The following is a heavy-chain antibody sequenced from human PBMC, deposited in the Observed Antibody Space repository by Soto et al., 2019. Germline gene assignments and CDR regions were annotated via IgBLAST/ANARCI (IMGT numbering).Heavy chain of an antibody. V-gene: IGHV3-15*01. CDR1: GFTFSNAW. CDR3: TTEGYYDILTGYLPLGY. Sequence: RRLSCAASGFTFSNAWISWVRQAPWKGLEWVGRIKSKTDGGTTDYAAPVKGRFTISRDDSKNTLYLQMNSLKTEDTAVYYCTTEGYYDILTGYLPLGYWGQGTLVTVSS. D-gene: IGHD3-9*01. J-gene: IGHJ4*02. CDR2: IKSKTDGGTT.